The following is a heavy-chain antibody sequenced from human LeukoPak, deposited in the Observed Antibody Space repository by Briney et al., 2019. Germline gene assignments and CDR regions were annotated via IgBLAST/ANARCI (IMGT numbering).Heavy chain of an antibody. CDR1: GGSISSSSYY. CDR2: IYDSGTI. CDR3: ARGGFGYDILTGYENDAFDI. Sequence: SETLSLTCTVSGGSISSSSYYWGWIRQPPGKELEWIGNIYDSGTIYYNPSLKSRVTISVDTSKNQFSLKLSSVTAADTAVYYCARGGFGYDILTGYENDAFDIWGQGTMVTVSS. D-gene: IGHD3-9*01. V-gene: IGHV4-39*07. J-gene: IGHJ3*02.